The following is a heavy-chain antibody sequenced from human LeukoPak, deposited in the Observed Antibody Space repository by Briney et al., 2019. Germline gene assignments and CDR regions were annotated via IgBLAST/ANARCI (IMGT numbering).Heavy chain of an antibody. CDR1: GFTFSSYA. CDR3: ARDPLEDYDFWSGSFDY. J-gene: IGHJ4*02. D-gene: IGHD3-3*01. CDR2: ISSNGGST. Sequence: GGSLRLSCAASGFTFSSYAMHWVRQAPGKGLEYDSAISSNGGSTYYANSVKGRFTISRDNSKNTLYLQMGSLRAEDMAVYYCARDPLEDYDFWSGSFDYWGQGTLVTVSS. V-gene: IGHV3-64*01.